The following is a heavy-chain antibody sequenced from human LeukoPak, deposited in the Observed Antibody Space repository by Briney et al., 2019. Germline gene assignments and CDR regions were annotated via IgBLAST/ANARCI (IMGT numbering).Heavy chain of an antibody. CDR1: GGSFSGYY. J-gene: IGHJ4*02. CDR2: INHSGST. Sequence: SETLSLTCAVYGGSFSGYYWSWIRQPPGKGLEWIGEINHSGSTNYNPSLKSRVTISLDTSKNQSSLKLSSVTAADTAVYYCARLDYGIDYWGQGTLVTVSS. D-gene: IGHD4-17*01. V-gene: IGHV4-34*01. CDR3: ARLDYGIDY.